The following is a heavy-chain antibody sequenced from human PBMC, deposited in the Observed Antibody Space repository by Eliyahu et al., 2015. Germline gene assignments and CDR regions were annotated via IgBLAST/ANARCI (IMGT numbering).Heavy chain of an antibody. J-gene: IGHJ5*02. CDR2: MNPGSGNT. CDR3: ARPSEPNYGSGSYNWFDP. D-gene: IGHD3-10*01. Sequence: QVQLVQSGAEVKKPGASVKVSCKASGYTFXSYDITWXRQATGQGLEWMXWMNPGSGNTGYAQKFQGRITMTRNTSISTAYMELSSLRSEDTAVYYCARPSEPNYGSGSYNWFDPWGQGTLVTVSS. V-gene: IGHV1-8*01. CDR1: GYTFXSYD.